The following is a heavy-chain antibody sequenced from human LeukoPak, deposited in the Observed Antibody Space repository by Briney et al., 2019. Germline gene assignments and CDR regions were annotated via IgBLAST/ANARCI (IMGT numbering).Heavy chain of an antibody. Sequence: GGSLRLSCAASGVSSFSTYEMMWVRQAPGKGLEWVSYISSTGRTIYYADSVKGRFTISRDNARSSLYLQMDSLGVEDTAVYYCAREAVAAAGARSNWFDPWGQGTLVTVSS. D-gene: IGHD6-13*01. CDR3: AREAVAAAGARSNWFDP. J-gene: IGHJ5*02. CDR1: GVSSFSTYE. CDR2: ISSTGRTI. V-gene: IGHV3-48*03.